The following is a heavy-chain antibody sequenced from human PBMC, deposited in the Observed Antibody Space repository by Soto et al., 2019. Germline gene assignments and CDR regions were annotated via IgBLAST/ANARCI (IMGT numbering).Heavy chain of an antibody. CDR2: TFYSGST. CDR1: GGSTTSYY. J-gene: IGHJ6*01. D-gene: IGHD3-9*01. CDR3: ARDKGRYDSGMDV. Sequence: PSETLSLTCTVSGGSTTSYYWSWIRQPPGKGLEWIGYTFYSGSTKYNPSLKSRATISVDRSKTHFSLNLSSVTAADTAVYYCARDKGRYDSGMDVWGQGTTVTVSS. V-gene: IGHV4-59*01.